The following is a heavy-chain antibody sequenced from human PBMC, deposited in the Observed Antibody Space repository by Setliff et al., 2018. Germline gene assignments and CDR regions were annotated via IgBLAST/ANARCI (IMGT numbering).Heavy chain of an antibody. J-gene: IGHJ5*01. Sequence: ASVKVSCKSSGFTFTDYGITWVRQVPGQGLEWMGWINNYNFNTQYAQKFQGRVTVTTDTSTTTAYMGLRSLRADDTAVYYCARLVRFCTRTACQTVAGDESWGQGTLVTVSS. CDR2: INNYNFNT. CDR1: GFTFTDYG. V-gene: IGHV1-18*01. CDR3: ARLVRFCTRTACQTVAGDES. D-gene: IGHD2-8*01.